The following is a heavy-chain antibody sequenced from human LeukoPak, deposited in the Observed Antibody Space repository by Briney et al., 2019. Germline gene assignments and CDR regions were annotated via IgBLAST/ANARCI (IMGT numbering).Heavy chain of an antibody. CDR2: INPNSGGT. V-gene: IGHV1-2*06. J-gene: IGHJ6*03. D-gene: IGHD2-21*01. CDR1: GYTFTGYY. Sequence: EASVKVSCKASGYTFTGYYMRWVRQAPGQGLEWMGRINPNSGGTNYAQKFQGRVTMTRDTSISTAYMELSRLRSDDTAVYYCARHTPYYYYYYMDVWGKGTTVTVSS. CDR3: ARHTPYYYYYYMDV.